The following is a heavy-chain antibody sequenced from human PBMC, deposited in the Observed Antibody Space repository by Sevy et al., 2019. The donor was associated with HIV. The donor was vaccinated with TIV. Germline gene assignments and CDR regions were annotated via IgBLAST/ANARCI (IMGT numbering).Heavy chain of an antibody. Sequence: GGSLRLSCAASVFTFSKYSMSWVRQPPGKRLEWVSTLSFGCGEINYADSVKGRFTISRDNSKSSVYLQMNNLRPEDTAVYYCAREGCTKPHDYWGQGTLVTVSS. V-gene: IGHV3-23*01. J-gene: IGHJ4*02. D-gene: IGHD2-8*01. CDR2: LSFGCGEI. CDR1: VFTFSKYS. CDR3: AREGCTKPHDY.